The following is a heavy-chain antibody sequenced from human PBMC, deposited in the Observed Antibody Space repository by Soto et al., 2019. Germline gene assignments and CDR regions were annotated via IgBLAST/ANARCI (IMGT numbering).Heavy chain of an antibody. Sequence: GESLKISCKGSGYSFTSYWISWVRQMPVKGLEWMGRIDPSDSYTNYSPSFQGHVTISADKSISTAYLQWSSLKASDTAMYYCARRYYYDSSGYYYSWAFDIWGQGTMVTVSS. V-gene: IGHV5-10-1*01. CDR3: ARRYYYDSSGYYYSWAFDI. CDR2: IDPSDSYT. D-gene: IGHD3-22*01. J-gene: IGHJ3*02. CDR1: GYSFTSYW.